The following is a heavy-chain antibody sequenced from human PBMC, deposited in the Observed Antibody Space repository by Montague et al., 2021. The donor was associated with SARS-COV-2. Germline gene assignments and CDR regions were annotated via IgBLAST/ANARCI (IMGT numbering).Heavy chain of an antibody. Sequence: PALVKPTQTLTLISSFSGFSLDTRGAGVAWIRQPPGKALEWLGTIYWNDGKQYNSSLKSRLSMSKDTSKNQVVLILTDADPADTAAYFCAQREDDNNGYSWFDPWGQGTLVTVSS. CDR2: IYWNDGK. V-gene: IGHV2-5*01. D-gene: IGHD3-22*01. CDR3: AQREDDNNGYSWFDP. J-gene: IGHJ5*02. CDR1: GFSLDTRGAG.